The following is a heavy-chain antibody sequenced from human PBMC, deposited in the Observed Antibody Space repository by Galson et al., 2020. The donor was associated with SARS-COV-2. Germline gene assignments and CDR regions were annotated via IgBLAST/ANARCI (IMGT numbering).Heavy chain of an antibody. V-gene: IGHV3-30*02. Sequence: QLGESLKISCAASGFMFGSYGMHWVRQAPGKGLEWVAFIQYDESNKYYADSVQGRFTISRDNSRNTLYLQMNTLRAEDTAVYYCSADYYDSGGCVYWGLGTLVTVSS. CDR3: SADYYDSGGCVY. CDR2: IQYDESNK. J-gene: IGHJ4*02. D-gene: IGHD3-22*01. CDR1: GFMFGSYG.